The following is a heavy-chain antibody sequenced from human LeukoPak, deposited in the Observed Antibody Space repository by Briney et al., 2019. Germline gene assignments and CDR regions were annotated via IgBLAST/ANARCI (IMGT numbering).Heavy chain of an antibody. Sequence: PGRSLRLSCAASGFTFSSYGMHWVRQAPGKGLEWVAVISYDGSNKYYADSVKGRFTISRDNSKNTLYLQMNSLRGEDTAVYYCVRGDTRDYWGQGTLITVSS. D-gene: IGHD3-16*01. CDR3: VRGDTRDY. CDR1: GFTFSSYG. CDR2: ISYDGSNK. V-gene: IGHV3-30*03. J-gene: IGHJ4*02.